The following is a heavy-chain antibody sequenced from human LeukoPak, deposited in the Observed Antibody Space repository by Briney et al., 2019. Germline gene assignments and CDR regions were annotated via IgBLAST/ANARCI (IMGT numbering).Heavy chain of an antibody. CDR1: GFTLSSYG. Sequence: PGGSLRLSCAASGFTLSSYGMSWVRQAPGKGLEWVANIKGDGSEKYYVDSVKGRFTISRDNAKNSLYLHMNSLTDEDTAMYYCARDWVAGVPFDAFDIWGQGTMVSVSS. D-gene: IGHD3-10*01. CDR3: ARDWVAGVPFDAFDI. CDR2: IKGDGSEK. J-gene: IGHJ3*02. V-gene: IGHV3-7*03.